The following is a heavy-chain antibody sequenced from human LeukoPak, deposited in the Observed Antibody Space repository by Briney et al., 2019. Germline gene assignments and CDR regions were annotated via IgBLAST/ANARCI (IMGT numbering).Heavy chain of an antibody. CDR2: RNSNSGGT. J-gene: IGHJ3*02. CDR3: AKDLDYYGTGSFFNI. Sequence: ASVKVSCKASGYTXTAYSMHWVRQAPGQGLDWMGWRNSNSGGTIYAQKCQGRITMTRDTSITLAYMWLSRLRSEDTGIYYCAKDLDYYGTGSFFNIWGQGTMVTVSS. D-gene: IGHD3-10*01. CDR1: GYTXTAYS. V-gene: IGHV1-2*02.